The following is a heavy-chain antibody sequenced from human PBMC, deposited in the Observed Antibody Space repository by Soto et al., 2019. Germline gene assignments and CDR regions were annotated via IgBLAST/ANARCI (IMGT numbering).Heavy chain of an antibody. V-gene: IGHV4-34*01. CDR1: GGSFSGYY. D-gene: IGHD2-15*01. Sequence: SETLSLTCAVYGGSFSGYYWSWIRQPPGKGLEWIGEINHSGSTNYNPSLKSRVTISVDTSKNQFSLKLSSVTAADTAVYYCARSSEEDIVVVVAATRAPSWFDPWGQGTLVTVSS. CDR2: INHSGST. CDR3: ARSSEEDIVVVVAATRAPSWFDP. J-gene: IGHJ5*02.